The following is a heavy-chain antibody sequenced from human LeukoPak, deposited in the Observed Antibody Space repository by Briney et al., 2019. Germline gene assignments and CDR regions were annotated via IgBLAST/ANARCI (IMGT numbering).Heavy chain of an antibody. CDR3: ARESYVERDDF. V-gene: IGHV1-18*01. CDR1: GYTFTNYG. CDR2: ISASNGDT. Sequence: ASVKVSCKASGYTFTNYGITWVRQAPGQGLEWMGWISASNGDTHYAQKFQDRITVTTDTSTSTAYMELRSLVFDDTAMYYCARESYVERDDFWGKGTLISVFS. D-gene: IGHD3-10*02. J-gene: IGHJ4*02.